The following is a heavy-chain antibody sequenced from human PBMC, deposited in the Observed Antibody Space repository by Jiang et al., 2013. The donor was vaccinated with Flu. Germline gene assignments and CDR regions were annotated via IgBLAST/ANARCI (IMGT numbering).Heavy chain of an antibody. Sequence: CKASAYTFSDYLMHWVRQAPGQGLEWMGMCHPKNGETRYAEKFQGRVTMTRDTSINTAYMELNRLTSDDTSVYYCARARPPKPLDYWGQGTLVTVSS. D-gene: IGHD1-14*01. J-gene: IGHJ4*02. CDR3: ARARPPKPLDY. V-gene: IGHV1-2*02. CDR2: CHPKNGET. CDR1: AYTFSDYL.